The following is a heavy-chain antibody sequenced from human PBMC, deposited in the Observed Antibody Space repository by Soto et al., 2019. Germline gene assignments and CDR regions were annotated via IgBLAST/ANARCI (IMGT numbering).Heavy chain of an antibody. V-gene: IGHV4-30-4*01. Sequence: SETLSLTCTVSGGSVSSGDYYWSWIRQPPGKGLEWIGYIYYSGSTYYNPSLKSRVTISVDTSKNQFSLKLSSVTAADTAVYYCARVAPSFSYGPWGQGTLVTVSS. J-gene: IGHJ5*02. CDR3: ARVAPSFSYGP. CDR1: GGSVSSGDYY. CDR2: IYYSGST. D-gene: IGHD1-26*01.